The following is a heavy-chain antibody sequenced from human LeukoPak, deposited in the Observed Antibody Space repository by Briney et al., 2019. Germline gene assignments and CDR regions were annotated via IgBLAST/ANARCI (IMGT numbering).Heavy chain of an antibody. CDR1: GFSFSNSW. J-gene: IGHJ4*02. CDR3: ARDRGYTSFDY. V-gene: IGHV3-7*01. Sequence: GGSLRLFCAAYGFSFSNSWMTWVRQAPGKDLEWVTSINPDGSEVSYVGSVKGRFTISRDNAKNSVYLQMSSLRAEETGVFYCARDRGYTSFDYWGQGALVAVSS. CDR2: INPDGSEV. D-gene: IGHD5-18*01.